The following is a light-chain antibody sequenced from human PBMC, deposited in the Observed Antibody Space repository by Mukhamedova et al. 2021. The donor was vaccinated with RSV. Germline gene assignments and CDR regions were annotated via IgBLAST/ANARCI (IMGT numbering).Light chain of an antibody. CDR2: EVT. CDR1: SSDVGGYNF. V-gene: IGLV2-8*01. CDR3: SSYVGGNNLV. Sequence: GTSSDVGGYNFVSWYQQHPGKAPKLIITEVTQRPSGVPDRFSGSKSGNTASLTVSGLQAEDEADYYCSSYVGGNNLVFGTGTKVT. J-gene: IGLJ1*01.